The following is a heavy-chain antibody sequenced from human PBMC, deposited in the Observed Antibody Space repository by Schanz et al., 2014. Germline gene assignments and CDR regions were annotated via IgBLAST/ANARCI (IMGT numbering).Heavy chain of an antibody. CDR1: GFTFSSYG. V-gene: IGHV3-23*04. CDR2: ISGSGGST. CDR3: AASSGWHPSTDY. D-gene: IGHD6-19*01. J-gene: IGHJ4*02. Sequence: VQLVESGGGVVQPGRSLRLSCAASGFTFSSYGMHWVRQAPGKGLEWVSAISGSGGSTYYADSVKGRFTISRDNSKNTLYLQMNSLRVEDTAVYYCAASSGWHPSTDYWGQGTLVTVSS.